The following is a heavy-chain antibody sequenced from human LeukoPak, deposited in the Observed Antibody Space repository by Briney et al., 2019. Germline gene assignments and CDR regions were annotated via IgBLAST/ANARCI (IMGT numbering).Heavy chain of an antibody. CDR2: ISAYNGNT. V-gene: IGHV1-18*01. CDR1: GYTFTSYG. J-gene: IGHJ4*02. Sequence: ASVKVSCKASGYTFTSYGISWVRQAPGQGLEWMGWISAYNGNTNYAKKLHGRVIMTTDTSTSTAYMELTSLSSDDTAVYYCARGDYGDCYFDYWGPGTLVTVSS. D-gene: IGHD4-17*01. CDR3: ARGDYGDCYFDY.